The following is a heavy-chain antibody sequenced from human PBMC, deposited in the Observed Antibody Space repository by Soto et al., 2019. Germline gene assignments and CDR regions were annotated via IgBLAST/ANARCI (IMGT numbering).Heavy chain of an antibody. J-gene: IGHJ4*02. CDR2: INPKSGGT. Sequence: VQLVQSGAEVKKPGASVKVSCKASGYTFTDYFIQWVRQAPGQVFEWMGWINPKSGGTSYAQKFQGRVTMTRDTSINTVYMELRRLRSDDTAVYYCAGNWNDGDDYFDNWGQGTLVTVSS. CDR1: GYTFTDYF. D-gene: IGHD1-1*01. V-gene: IGHV1-2*02. CDR3: AGNWNDGDDYFDN.